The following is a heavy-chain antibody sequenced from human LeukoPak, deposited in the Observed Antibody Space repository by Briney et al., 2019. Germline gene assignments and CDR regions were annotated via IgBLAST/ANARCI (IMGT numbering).Heavy chain of an antibody. CDR3: ARNRSVTTTPGFDH. V-gene: IGHV4-38-2*01. D-gene: IGHD4-17*01. J-gene: IGHJ4*02. Sequence: TSETLSLTCAVSGYSIRSGDYLGWIRQSPGKGLEWIGSIYHSGSTHYNPSLKSRVTISVDTSKNQFSLMLSSVTAADTAVYYCARNRSVTTTPGFDHWGQGTLVTVSS. CDR2: IYHSGST. CDR1: GYSIRSGDY.